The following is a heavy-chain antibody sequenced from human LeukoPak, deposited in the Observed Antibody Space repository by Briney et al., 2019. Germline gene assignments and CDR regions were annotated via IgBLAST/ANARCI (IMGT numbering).Heavy chain of an antibody. CDR1: GFTFSSYG. D-gene: IGHD3-22*01. Sequence: GGSLRLSCAASGFTFSSYGMHWVRRAPGKGPEWVAFIRYDGSNKYYADSVRGRFTISRDNSKNTLYLQMNSLRAEDTAVYYCAYIPAREFYYDSSGHWGQGTLVTVSS. J-gene: IGHJ4*02. V-gene: IGHV3-30*02. CDR2: IRYDGSNK. CDR3: AYIPAREFYYDSSGH.